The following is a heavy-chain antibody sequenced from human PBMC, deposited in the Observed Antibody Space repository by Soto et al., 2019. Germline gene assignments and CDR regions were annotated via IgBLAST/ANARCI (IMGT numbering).Heavy chain of an antibody. Sequence: SSETLSLTCAVYGGSFSGYYWSWIRQPPGKGLEWVGEINHSGSTNYNPSLKSRVTISVDTSKNQFSLKLSSVTAADTAVYYCARAAATHYYGMDVWGQGTTVTVSS. CDR1: GGSFSGYY. V-gene: IGHV4-34*01. D-gene: IGHD1-26*01. J-gene: IGHJ6*02. CDR3: ARAAATHYYGMDV. CDR2: INHSGST.